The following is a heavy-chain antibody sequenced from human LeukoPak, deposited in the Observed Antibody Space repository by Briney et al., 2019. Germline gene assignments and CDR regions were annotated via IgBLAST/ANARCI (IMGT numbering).Heavy chain of an antibody. CDR1: GYTFTSYG. Sequence: ASVKVSCKASGYTFTSYGIGWVRQAPGQGLEWMGWISAYNGNTNYAQKLQGRVTMTTDTSTSTAYMELRSLRSDDTAVYYCARSSSWSHYYYGMDVWGQGTTVTVSS. CDR2: ISAYNGNT. J-gene: IGHJ6*02. V-gene: IGHV1-18*01. CDR3: ARSSSWSHYYYGMDV. D-gene: IGHD6-13*01.